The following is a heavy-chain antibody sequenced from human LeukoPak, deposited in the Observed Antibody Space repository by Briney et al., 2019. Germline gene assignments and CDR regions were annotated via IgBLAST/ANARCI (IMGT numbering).Heavy chain of an antibody. CDR1: GFTFTSYA. CDR3: AKDTTGYYSIGVGY. J-gene: IGHJ4*02. V-gene: IGHV3-23*01. Sequence: GGSLRLSCAASGFTFTSYAMSWVRQAPGKGLEWVSAISGSGGSTYYADSVKGRFTISRDNSKRTVHLQMNSLRAEDTALSFCAKDTTGYYSIGVGYWGQGTLVTVSS. D-gene: IGHD1-1*01. CDR2: ISGSGGST.